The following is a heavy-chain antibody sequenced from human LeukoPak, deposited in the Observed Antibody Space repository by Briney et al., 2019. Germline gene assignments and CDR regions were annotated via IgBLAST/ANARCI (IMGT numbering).Heavy chain of an antibody. J-gene: IGHJ4*02. CDR3: ASQNSGSFDY. CDR2: IYPGDSDT. Sequence: GXXXKISCKGSGYSFASYWIGWVRQMPGKGLEWMGIIYPGDSDTRYSPSFQGQVTISADKSISTAYLQWSSLRASDTAMYFCASQNSGSFDYWGQGTLVTVSS. CDR1: GYSFASYW. V-gene: IGHV5-51*01. D-gene: IGHD1-26*01.